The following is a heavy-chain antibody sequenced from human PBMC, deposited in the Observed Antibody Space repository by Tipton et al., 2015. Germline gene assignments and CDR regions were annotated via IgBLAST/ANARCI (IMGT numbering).Heavy chain of an antibody. CDR1: GGSISSSSYY. Sequence: TLSLTCTVSGGSISSSSYYWAWIRQPPGKGLEWIGSLYFSGTTYYNPSLKSRVTISIDRFKNQFSLKLSSVTASDTAVYYCARARGRHGGLIDSWGQGTLVTVSS. J-gene: IGHJ4*02. CDR3: ARARGRHGGLIDS. D-gene: IGHD4-23*01. CDR2: LYFSGTT. V-gene: IGHV4-39*01.